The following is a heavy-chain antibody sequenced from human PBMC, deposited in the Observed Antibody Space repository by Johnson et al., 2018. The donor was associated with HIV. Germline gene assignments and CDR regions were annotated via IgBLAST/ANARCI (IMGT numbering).Heavy chain of an antibody. Sequence: QVQLVESGGGVVQPGRSLRLSCAASGFTFSSYAMHWVRQAPGKGLEWVAVISYDGSNKYYADSVKGRFTISRDNSKNTLYLQMNSLRAEDTAVYYCARDSPGADWELRSGAFDIWGQGTMVTVSS. J-gene: IGHJ3*02. D-gene: IGHD1-26*01. V-gene: IGHV3-30*04. CDR3: ARDSPGADWELRSGAFDI. CDR2: ISYDGSNK. CDR1: GFTFSSYA.